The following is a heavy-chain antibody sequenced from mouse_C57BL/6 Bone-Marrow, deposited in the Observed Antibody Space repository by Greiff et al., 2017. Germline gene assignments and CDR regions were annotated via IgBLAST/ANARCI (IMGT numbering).Heavy chain of an antibody. V-gene: IGHV1-64*01. J-gene: IGHJ4*01. CDR2: IHPNSGST. CDR3: ARREAVYYYGSSYGYCAMDD. CDR1: GYTFTSYW. Sequence: QVQLKQPGAELVKPGASVKLSCKASGYTFTSYWMHWVKQRPGQGLEWIGMIHPNSGSTNYNEKFKSKDTLTADKSSSTAYMQLSRLTSEDSAVYYYARREAVYYYGSSYGYCAMDDWGQGTSVTVSS. D-gene: IGHD1-1*01.